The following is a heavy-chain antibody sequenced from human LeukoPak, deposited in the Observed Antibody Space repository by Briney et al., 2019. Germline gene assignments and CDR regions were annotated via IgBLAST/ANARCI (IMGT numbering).Heavy chain of an antibody. J-gene: IGHJ4*02. CDR2: VSGNGGIT. D-gene: IGHD5-24*01. Sequence: GGSLRLSCAASGFTFSSYAMSWVRQAPGKGLEWVSTVSGNGGITYYADSMKGRFTISSDNSKNTLFLQMNSLRGEDTAVYYCAKSGYNRFDYWGQGILVTVSS. V-gene: IGHV3-23*01. CDR3: AKSGYNRFDY. CDR1: GFTFSSYA.